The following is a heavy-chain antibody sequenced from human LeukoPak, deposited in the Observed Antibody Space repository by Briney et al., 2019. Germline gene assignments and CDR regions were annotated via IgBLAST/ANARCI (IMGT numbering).Heavy chain of an antibody. J-gene: IGHJ4*02. D-gene: IGHD3-10*01. V-gene: IGHV3-7*05. CDR2: INGDGTQK. CDR1: GFKFSDHN. CDR3: ARGDRGGD. Sequence: GGSLRLSCAALGFKFSDHNMNWVRQAPGKGLEWVAAINGDGTQKFYVDSMEGRFTISRDNAKNSLYLQMNSLRAEDTAVYYCARGDRGGDWGQGTLVTVSS.